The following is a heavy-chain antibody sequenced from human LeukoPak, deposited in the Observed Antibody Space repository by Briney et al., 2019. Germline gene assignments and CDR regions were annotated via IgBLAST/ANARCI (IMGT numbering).Heavy chain of an antibody. V-gene: IGHV4-31*03. CDR2: IYYSGST. Sequence: SETLSLTCTVSGGSISSGGYYWSWIRQHPGKGLEWIGYIYYSGSTYYNPSLKSRVTISVDTSKNQFSLKLSSVTAADTAVYYCAAYYYDSSAGFDYWGQGTLVTVSS. CDR1: GGSISSGGYY. CDR3: AAYYYDSSAGFDY. D-gene: IGHD3-22*01. J-gene: IGHJ4*02.